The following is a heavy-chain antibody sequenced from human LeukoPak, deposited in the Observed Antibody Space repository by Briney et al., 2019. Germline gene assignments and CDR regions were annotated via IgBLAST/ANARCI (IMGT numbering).Heavy chain of an antibody. Sequence: SETLSLTCTVSGGSISSYYWSWIRQPPGKGLEWIGYIYYSGSTNYNPSLKSRVTISVDTSKNQFSLKLSSVTAADTAVYYCARASLSYCGGDCYYYYYYYMDVWGKGTTVTISS. J-gene: IGHJ6*03. CDR3: ARASLSYCGGDCYYYYYYYMDV. CDR1: GGSISSYY. D-gene: IGHD2-21*02. V-gene: IGHV4-59*08. CDR2: IYYSGST.